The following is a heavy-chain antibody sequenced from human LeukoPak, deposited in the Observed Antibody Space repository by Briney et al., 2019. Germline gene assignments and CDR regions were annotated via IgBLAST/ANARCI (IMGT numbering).Heavy chain of an antibody. CDR1: GFTFSSYE. J-gene: IGHJ4*02. CDR2: ISSSGSTI. D-gene: IGHD3-22*01. CDR3: ASKNYYDSSGYYDY. V-gene: IGHV3-48*03. Sequence: PGGSLRLSCAASGFTFSSYEMNWVRQAPGKGLEWVSYISSSGSTIYYADSVKGRFTISRDNAKNSLYLQMNSLRAEGTAVYYCASKNYYDSSGYYDYWGQGTLVTVSS.